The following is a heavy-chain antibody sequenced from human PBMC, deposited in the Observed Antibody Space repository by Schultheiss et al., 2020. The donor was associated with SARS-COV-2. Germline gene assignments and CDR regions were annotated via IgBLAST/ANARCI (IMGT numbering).Heavy chain of an antibody. D-gene: IGHD1-26*01. CDR3: ARAWELPNFDY. Sequence: SQTLSLTCAVYGGSFSAYYWSWIRQPPGKGLEWIGEINHSGSTNYNPSLKSRVTISVDTSKNQFSLKLSSVTAADTAVYYCARAWELPNFDYWGQGTLVTVSS. V-gene: IGHV4-34*01. CDR2: INHSGST. J-gene: IGHJ4*02. CDR1: GGSFSAYY.